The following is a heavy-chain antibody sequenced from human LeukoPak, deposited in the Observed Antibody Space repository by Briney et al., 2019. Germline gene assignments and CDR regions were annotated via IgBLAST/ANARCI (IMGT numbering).Heavy chain of an antibody. CDR1: GYSISSGYY. CDR2: IYHSGST. J-gene: IGHJ4*02. Sequence: SETLSLTCTVSGYSISSGYYWGWIRQHPGKGPEWIGSIYHSGSTYYNPSLKSRVTISVDTSKNQFSLKLSSVTAADTAVYYCARAYSSSWYYFDYWGQGTLVTVSS. D-gene: IGHD6-13*01. CDR3: ARAYSSSWYYFDY. V-gene: IGHV4-38-2*02.